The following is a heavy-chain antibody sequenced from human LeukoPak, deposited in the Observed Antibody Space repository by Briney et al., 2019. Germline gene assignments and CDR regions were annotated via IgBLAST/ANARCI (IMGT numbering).Heavy chain of an antibody. CDR3: AKDMDDYGDYGEDAFDI. Sequence: GGSLRLSCAASGFTFDDYGMSWVRQAPGKGLEWVSGINWNGGSTGYADSVKGRSTISRDNAKNSLYLQMNSLRAEDTALYYCAKDMDDYGDYGEDAFDIWGQGTMVTVSS. CDR1: GFTFDDYG. D-gene: IGHD4-17*01. V-gene: IGHV3-20*04. J-gene: IGHJ3*02. CDR2: INWNGGST.